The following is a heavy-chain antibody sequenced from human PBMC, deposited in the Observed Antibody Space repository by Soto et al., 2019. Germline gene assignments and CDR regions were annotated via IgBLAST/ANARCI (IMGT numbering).Heavy chain of an antibody. Sequence: ASVKVSCKASGYTFTSYDINWVRQATGQGLEWMGWMNPNSGNTGYAQKFQGRVTMTRNTSISTAYMELSSLRSEDTAVYYCARETSTSWYTLMDYWGLGTLVTVSS. J-gene: IGHJ4*02. D-gene: IGHD6-13*01. V-gene: IGHV1-8*01. CDR1: GYTFTSYD. CDR2: MNPNSGNT. CDR3: ARETSTSWYTLMDY.